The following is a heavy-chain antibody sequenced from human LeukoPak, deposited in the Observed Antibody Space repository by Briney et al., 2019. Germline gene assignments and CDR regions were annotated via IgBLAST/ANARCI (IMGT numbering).Heavy chain of an antibody. J-gene: IGHJ2*01. CDR2: SDPEDGEA. D-gene: IGHD2-21*02. Sequence: APVKVSCKVSGSTLSDLSIHWVRQAPGKGLEYVGGSDPEDGEAFHAQNFQGRLIMTEDTSIDTAYMELSSLRSEDTAIYYCVTDRARLFWYFDLWGRGTLVTVSS. CDR1: GSTLSDLS. V-gene: IGHV1-24*01. CDR3: VTDRARLFWYFDL.